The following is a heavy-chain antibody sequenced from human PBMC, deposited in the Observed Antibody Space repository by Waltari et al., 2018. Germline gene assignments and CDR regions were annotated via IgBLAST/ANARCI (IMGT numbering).Heavy chain of an antibody. D-gene: IGHD6-6*01. J-gene: IGHJ4*02. V-gene: IGHV3-33*01. Sequence: QVQLVESGGGVVQPGRSLRLSCAAYGFDLDNYGMHWVRQAPGKVLGWVAIIWFDGTTTYYADSVKGRFTISRDSARNTVYLQMKSLRAEDTAVYYCARDDRSIAALQYWGQGTLVTVSS. CDR1: GFDLDNYG. CDR3: ARDDRSIAALQY. CDR2: IWFDGTTT.